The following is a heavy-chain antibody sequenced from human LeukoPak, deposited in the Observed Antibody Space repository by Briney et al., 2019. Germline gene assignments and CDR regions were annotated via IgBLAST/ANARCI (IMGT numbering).Heavy chain of an antibody. D-gene: IGHD6-6*01. Sequence: ASVKVSCKVSGYTLTELSMHWVRQAPGKGLEWMGGFDPEDGETIYAQKFQDRVTMTEDTSTDTAYMELSSLRSEDTAVYYCATAHGAAHGYFDYWGQGTLVTVSS. CDR1: GYTLTELS. CDR2: FDPEDGET. J-gene: IGHJ4*02. V-gene: IGHV1-24*01. CDR3: ATAHGAAHGYFDY.